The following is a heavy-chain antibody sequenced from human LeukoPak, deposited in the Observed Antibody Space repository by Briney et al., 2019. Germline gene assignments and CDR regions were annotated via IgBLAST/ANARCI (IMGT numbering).Heavy chain of an antibody. D-gene: IGHD3-10*01. CDR1: GGSISSGDYY. Sequence: PSETLSLTCTVSGGSISSGDYYWSWIRQPPGKGLEWIGYIYYSGSTYYNPSLKSRVTISEDTSKNQFSLKLSSVTAADTAVYYCARGHGSGSYGSPYYFDYWGQGTLVTVSS. CDR2: IYYSGST. CDR3: ARGHGSGSYGSPYYFDY. J-gene: IGHJ4*02. V-gene: IGHV4-30-4*01.